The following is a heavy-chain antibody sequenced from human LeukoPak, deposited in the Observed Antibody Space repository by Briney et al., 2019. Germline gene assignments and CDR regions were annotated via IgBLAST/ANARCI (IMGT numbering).Heavy chain of an antibody. V-gene: IGHV3-33*01. Sequence: PGGSLRLSCAASGFTFSHYGMHWVRQAPGKGLEGVAVIWYDGADKYYADSVKGRFTISRDDAKHTVYLQMNTLRAEDTAVYYCARGWYYDILAGPQGADFWGQGTLVTVSS. J-gene: IGHJ4*02. CDR3: ARGWYYDILAGPQGADF. D-gene: IGHD3-9*01. CDR2: IWYDGADK. CDR1: GFTFSHYG.